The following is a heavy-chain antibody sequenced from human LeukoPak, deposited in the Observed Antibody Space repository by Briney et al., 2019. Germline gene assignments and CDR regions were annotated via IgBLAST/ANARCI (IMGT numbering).Heavy chain of an antibody. CDR1: GGSFSGYY. D-gene: IGHD5-24*01. CDR2: INHSGST. CDR3: AGQYRNGYNYFDR. V-gene: IGHV4-34*01. J-gene: IGHJ4*02. Sequence: QVQLQQWGAGLLKPSETLSLTCAVYGGSFSGYYWSWIRQPPGKGLEWIGEINHSGSTNYNPSLKSRVTISVDTSKNQFSLKLSSVTAADTAVYYCAGQYRNGYNYFDRWGQGTLVTVSS.